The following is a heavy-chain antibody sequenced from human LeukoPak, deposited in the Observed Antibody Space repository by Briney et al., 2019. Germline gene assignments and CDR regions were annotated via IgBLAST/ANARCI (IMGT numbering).Heavy chain of an antibody. CDR2: IYYSGNT. D-gene: IGHD3/OR15-3a*01. V-gene: IGHV4-39*01. Sequence: SETLSLTCTVSGVPISSSNSYWGWIRQPPGKGLEWIGSIYYSGNTYYNASLKSQVSITIDTSKNQFSLRLTSVTAADTAVYYCARQTGSGLFILPGGQGTLVTVSS. CDR3: ARQTGSGLFILP. CDR1: GVPISSSNSY. J-gene: IGHJ4*02.